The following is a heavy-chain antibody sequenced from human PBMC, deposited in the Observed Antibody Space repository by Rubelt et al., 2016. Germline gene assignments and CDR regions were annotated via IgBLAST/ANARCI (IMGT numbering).Heavy chain of an antibody. V-gene: IGHV4-39*01. CDR2: IYYSGST. J-gene: IGHJ4*02. CDR3: ARHEYSSPPGDY. Sequence: QLQLQESGPGLVKPSETLSLTCTVSGGSISSSSYYWGWIRQPPGKGLEWIGSIYYSGSTFYNQSLKSRVTISVDTSKNQFSLKLSSVTAADTAVYYCARHEYSSPPGDYWGQGTLVTVSS. D-gene: IGHD6-6*01. CDR1: GGSISSSSYY.